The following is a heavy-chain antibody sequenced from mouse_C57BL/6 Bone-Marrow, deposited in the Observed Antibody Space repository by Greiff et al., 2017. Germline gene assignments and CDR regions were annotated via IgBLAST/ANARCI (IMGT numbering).Heavy chain of an antibody. CDR3: ARSPAYYSNHWYFDV. D-gene: IGHD2-5*01. J-gene: IGHJ1*03. Sequence: QVQLQQPGAELVKPGASVKLSCKASGYTFTSYWMHWVKQRPGRGLEWIVRIDPNSGGTKYNEKFKSKATLTVDKPSSTAYMQLSSLTSEESAVYYCARSPAYYSNHWYFDVWGTGTTVTVSS. CDR2: IDPNSGGT. V-gene: IGHV1-72*01. CDR1: GYTFTSYW.